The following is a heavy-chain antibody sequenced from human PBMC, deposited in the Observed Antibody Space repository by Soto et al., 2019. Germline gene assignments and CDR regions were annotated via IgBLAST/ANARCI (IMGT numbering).Heavy chain of an antibody. CDR3: ARDLRELGWGPDYDAFDI. CDR2: IIPILGIA. V-gene: IGHV1-69*04. Sequence: ASVKVSCKASGGTFSSYTISWVRQAPGQGLEWMGRIIPILGIANYAQKFQGRVTITTDKSTSTAYMELSSLRSEDTAVYYCARDLRELGWGPDYDAFDIWGQGTMVTVSS. CDR1: GGTFSSYT. D-gene: IGHD1-7*01. J-gene: IGHJ3*02.